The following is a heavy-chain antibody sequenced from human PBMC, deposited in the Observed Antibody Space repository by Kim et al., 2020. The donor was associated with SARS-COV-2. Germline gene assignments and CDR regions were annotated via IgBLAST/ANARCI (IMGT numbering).Heavy chain of an antibody. Sequence: SETLSLTCTVSGGSISSYYWSWIRQPPGKGLEWIGYIYYSGSTNYNPSLKSRVTISVDTSKNQFSLKLSSVTAADTAVYYCARAIPLASSTFGYFQHWGQGTLVTVSS. CDR1: GGSISSYY. CDR3: ARAIPLASSTFGYFQH. CDR2: IYYSGST. V-gene: IGHV4-59*01. D-gene: IGHD3-16*01. J-gene: IGHJ1*01.